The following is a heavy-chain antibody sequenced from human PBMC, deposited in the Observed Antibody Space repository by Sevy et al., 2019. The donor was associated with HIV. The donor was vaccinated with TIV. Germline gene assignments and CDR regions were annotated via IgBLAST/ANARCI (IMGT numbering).Heavy chain of an antibody. CDR1: GGTFSSYA. CDR3: AKDRRYSGSYESDY. CDR2: IIPIFGTA. J-gene: IGHJ4*02. V-gene: IGHV1-69*13. D-gene: IGHD1-26*01. Sequence: ASVKVSCKASGGTFSSYAISWVRQAPGQGLEWMGGIIPIFGTANYAQKFQGRVTITADESTSTAYMELSSLRSEDTAVYYCAKDRRYSGSYESDYWGQGTLVTVSS.